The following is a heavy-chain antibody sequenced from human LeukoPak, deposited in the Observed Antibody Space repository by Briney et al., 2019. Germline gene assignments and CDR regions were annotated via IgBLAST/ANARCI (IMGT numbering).Heavy chain of an antibody. Sequence: GGSLRLSCAASGFTFSGYYMSWIRQAPGKGLGWVSYISSSGSYTNYADSVKGRFTISRDNAKNSLYLQMNSLRAEDTAVYYCARVRLNDILTGYYTGAYYFDYWGQGTLVTVSS. CDR2: ISSSGSYT. D-gene: IGHD3-9*01. CDR3: ARVRLNDILTGYYTGAYYFDY. CDR1: GFTFSGYY. J-gene: IGHJ4*02. V-gene: IGHV3-11*06.